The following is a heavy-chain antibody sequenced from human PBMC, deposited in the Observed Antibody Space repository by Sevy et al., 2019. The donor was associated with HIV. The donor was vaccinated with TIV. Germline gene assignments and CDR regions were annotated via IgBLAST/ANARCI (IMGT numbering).Heavy chain of an antibody. CDR2: ISYDGSNK. Sequence: GGSLRLSCAASGFTFSSYGMHWVRQAPGKGLEWVAVISYDGSNKYYADSVKGRFTISRDNSKNTLYLQMNSLGAEDRAVYYCAKDPVQAAAPALGGAYYYYGMDVWGQGTTVTVSS. CDR3: AKDPVQAAAPALGGAYYYYGMDV. V-gene: IGHV3-30*18. D-gene: IGHD3-16*01. J-gene: IGHJ6*02. CDR1: GFTFSSYG.